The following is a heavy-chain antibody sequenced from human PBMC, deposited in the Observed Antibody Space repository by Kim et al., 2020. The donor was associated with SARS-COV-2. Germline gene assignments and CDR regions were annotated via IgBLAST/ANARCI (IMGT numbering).Heavy chain of an antibody. Sequence: GGSLRLSCAASGFTFSSYAMHWVRQTPGKGLEWVAVISYDGTNKYYADSVKGRFTISRDNSKNTLNLQVNSLRAEDTAVYFCARAVTWADWYFDLWGRGTLVTVSS. D-gene: IGHD4-17*01. J-gene: IGHJ2*01. CDR3: ARAVTWADWYFDL. CDR2: ISYDGTNK. CDR1: GFTFSSYA. V-gene: IGHV3-30*04.